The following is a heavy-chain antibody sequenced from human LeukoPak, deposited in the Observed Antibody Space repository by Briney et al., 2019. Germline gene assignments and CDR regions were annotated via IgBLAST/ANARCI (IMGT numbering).Heavy chain of an antibody. J-gene: IGHJ2*01. Sequence: SETLSLTCTVSGGSISSGAYYWSWIRQHPGKGLEWIGYIYYSGSTYYNPSVESRVTISIDTSKNQFSLKLSSVTAADTAVYYCARDTAVAGTRCFDLWGRGTLVTVSS. V-gene: IGHV4-31*03. CDR2: IYYSGST. D-gene: IGHD6-19*01. CDR1: GGSISSGAYY. CDR3: ARDTAVAGTRCFDL.